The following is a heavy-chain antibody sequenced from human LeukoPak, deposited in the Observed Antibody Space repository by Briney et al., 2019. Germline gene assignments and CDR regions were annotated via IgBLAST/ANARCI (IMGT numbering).Heavy chain of an antibody. CDR1: GFTFSSYS. CDR2: ISSSSSYI. V-gene: IGHV3-21*01. D-gene: IGHD1-26*01. CDR3: ARDERSIVGATIFDY. Sequence: SGGSLRLSCAASGFTFSSYSMNWVRQAPGKGLEWVSSISSSSSYIYCADSVKGRFTISRDNAKNSLYLQMNSLRAEDTAVYYCARDERSIVGATIFDYWGQGTLVTVSS. J-gene: IGHJ4*02.